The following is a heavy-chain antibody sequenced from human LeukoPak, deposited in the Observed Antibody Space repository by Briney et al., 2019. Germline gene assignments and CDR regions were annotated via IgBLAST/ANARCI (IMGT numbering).Heavy chain of an antibody. D-gene: IGHD3-22*01. CDR1: GFPLRSYA. CDR3: AKTSDISVRYYFDY. V-gene: IGHV3-23*01. Sequence: GGSLRLSCAASGFPLRSYAMTWVRQAPGKGLEWVSAISGSGDSTYYADSVKGRFTISRDNSKNTLYLQVNSLRADDTAVYYCAKTSDISVRYYFDYWGQGTLVAVSS. CDR2: ISGSGDST. J-gene: IGHJ4*02.